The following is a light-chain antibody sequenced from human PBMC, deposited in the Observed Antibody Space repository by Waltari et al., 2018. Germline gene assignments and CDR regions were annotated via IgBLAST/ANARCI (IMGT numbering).Light chain of an antibody. CDR2: GAS. CDR1: QSVSRA. J-gene: IGKJ1*01. CDR3: QNYVRLPAT. Sequence: EIVLTQSPCTLSLSPGERATLSCRASQSVSRALAWYQQRPGQAPRLLIYGASSRATGIPDRFSGSGSGTDFSLTISRLEPEDFAVYYCQNYVRLPATFGQGTKVEIK. V-gene: IGKV3-20*01.